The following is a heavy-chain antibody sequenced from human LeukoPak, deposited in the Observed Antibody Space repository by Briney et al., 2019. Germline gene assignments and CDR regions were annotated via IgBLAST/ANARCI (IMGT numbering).Heavy chain of an antibody. Sequence: NPSETLSLTCTVSGGSISSYYWSWIRQPPGKGLEWIGYIYYSGSTNYNPSLKSRVTISVDTSKNQFSLKLSSVTAADTAVYYCARETGQIAAAGTGAFDIWGQGTMVTVSS. CDR2: IYYSGST. J-gene: IGHJ3*02. D-gene: IGHD6-13*01. V-gene: IGHV4-59*01. CDR3: ARETGQIAAAGTGAFDI. CDR1: GGSISSYY.